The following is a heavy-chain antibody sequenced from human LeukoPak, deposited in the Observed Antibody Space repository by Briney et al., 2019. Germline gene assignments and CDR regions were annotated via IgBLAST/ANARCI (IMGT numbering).Heavy chain of an antibody. CDR1: GFIFSSYA. Sequence: GGSLRLSCAASGFIFSSYAMSWVRQAPGMGLESVSAISASGSSTYYADSVKGRFTISRDNSRNTVYLQMNSLRAEDTAVYYCAGWGDDFWSTKTEDYWGHGTLVTVSS. D-gene: IGHD3-3*01. CDR2: ISASGSST. J-gene: IGHJ4*01. V-gene: IGHV3-23*01. CDR3: AGWGDDFWSTKTEDY.